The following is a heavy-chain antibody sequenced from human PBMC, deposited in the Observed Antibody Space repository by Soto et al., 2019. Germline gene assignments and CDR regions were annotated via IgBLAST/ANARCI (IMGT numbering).Heavy chain of an antibody. CDR1: GFTVSSNY. CDR2: IWYDGSNK. Sequence: PGGSLRLSCAASGFTVSSNYMHWVRQAPGKGLEWVSIIWYDGSNKYYTDSVKGRFTISRDNSKNTLYLQMNNLRVDDTAVYYCARDFSHYADYWGQGTLVTVSS. V-gene: IGHV3-33*08. CDR3: ARDFSHYADY. J-gene: IGHJ4*02.